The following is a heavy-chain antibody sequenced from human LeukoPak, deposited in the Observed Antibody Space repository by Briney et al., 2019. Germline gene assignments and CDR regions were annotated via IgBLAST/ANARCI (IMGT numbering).Heavy chain of an antibody. Sequence: ASVKVSCKASGYTFTSYYMHWVRQAPGQGLEWMGIINPSGGSTSYAQKFQGRVTMTRDTSTSTVYMELRSLRSDDTAVYYCARSPTTANYYYYYMDVWGKGTTVTVSS. D-gene: IGHD1-26*01. CDR1: GYTFTSYY. V-gene: IGHV1-46*01. CDR2: INPSGGST. J-gene: IGHJ6*03. CDR3: ARSPTTANYYYYYMDV.